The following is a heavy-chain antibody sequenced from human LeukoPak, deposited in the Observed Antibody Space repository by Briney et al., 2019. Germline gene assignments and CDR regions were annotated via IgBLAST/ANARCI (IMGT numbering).Heavy chain of an antibody. CDR3: ARLIAVTGTVDYFDS. D-gene: IGHD6-19*01. CDR1: GGSISSYY. V-gene: IGHV4-59*08. Sequence: SETLSLTCTVSGGSISSYYWSWIRQPPGKGLEWIGYIHYSGITNYNPSLKSRVTISVDTSRAQFFLKLNSVTAADTAVYYCARLIAVTGTVDYFDSWGQGTLVTVSS. J-gene: IGHJ4*02. CDR2: IHYSGIT.